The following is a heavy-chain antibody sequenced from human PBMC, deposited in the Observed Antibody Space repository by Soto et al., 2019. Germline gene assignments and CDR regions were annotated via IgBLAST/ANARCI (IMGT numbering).Heavy chain of an antibody. CDR2: IYHSGSA. J-gene: IGHJ3*02. CDR3: ARVPGVVVSADDAFDI. Sequence: QVQLQESGPGLVKPSGTLSLTCAVSGGSVSSNXXXSWVRQSPGKGLEWMGEIYHSGSAHYNPSLKSRATISLDKSKNLFSLRLTSVTAADTAVYYCARVPGVVVSADDAFDIWGPGTRVIVSS. D-gene: IGHD2-21*02. V-gene: IGHV4-4*02. CDR1: GGSVSSNXX.